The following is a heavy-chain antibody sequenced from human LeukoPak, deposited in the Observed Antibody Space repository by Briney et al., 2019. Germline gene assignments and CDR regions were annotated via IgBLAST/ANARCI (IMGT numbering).Heavy chain of an antibody. CDR2: IYYSGST. CDR3: ARQYYDSSGYYPFDY. CDR1: GGSISSSSYY. V-gene: IGHV4-39*01. Sequence: SETLSLTCTVSGGSISSSSYYWDWIRQPPGKGLEWIGSIYYSGSTYYNPSLKSRVTISVDTSKNQFSLKLSSVTAADTAVYYCARQYYDSSGYYPFDYWGQGTLVTVSS. D-gene: IGHD3-22*01. J-gene: IGHJ4*02.